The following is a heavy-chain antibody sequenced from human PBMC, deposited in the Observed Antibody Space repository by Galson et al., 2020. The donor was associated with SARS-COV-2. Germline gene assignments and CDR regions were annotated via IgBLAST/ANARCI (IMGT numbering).Heavy chain of an antibody. D-gene: IGHD3-22*01. CDR3: ARDIYDSSGYQMGY. V-gene: IGHV1-18*01. CDR2: ISGYNGDT. J-gene: IGHJ4*02. Sequence: ASVKVSCKASCYIFNTYGISWVRQAPGQGLEWMGWISGYNGDTILAQKRQGRVTMTTDTSTSTVYMELRSLISDDTAVYYCARDIYDSSGYQMGYWGQGTMVTVSS. CDR1: CYIFNTYG.